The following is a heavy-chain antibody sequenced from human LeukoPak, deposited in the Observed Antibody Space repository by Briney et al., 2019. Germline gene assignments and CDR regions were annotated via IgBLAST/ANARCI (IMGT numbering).Heavy chain of an antibody. V-gene: IGHV4-34*01. CDR1: GGSFSGYY. CDR3: ARDRIVVVPAAKHHGKTNWFDP. Sequence: SETLSLTCAVYGGSFSGYYWSWIRQPPGKGLERIGEINHSGSTNYNPYLKSRVTISVDTCKIQFSVKLSSVTAADTAVYYCARDRIVVVPAAKHHGKTNWFDPWGQGTLVTVSS. J-gene: IGHJ5*02. CDR2: INHSGST. D-gene: IGHD2-2*01.